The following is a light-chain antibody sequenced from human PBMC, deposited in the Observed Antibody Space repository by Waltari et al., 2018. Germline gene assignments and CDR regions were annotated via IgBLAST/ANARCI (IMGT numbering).Light chain of an antibody. CDR2: WAS. V-gene: IGKV4-1*01. CDR3: QQFGSLPFT. J-gene: IGKJ3*01. Sequence: DIVLTQSPDSLTVSLGERATINCKSSQSVLCSSNTKNCLAWFQQKPGQPPKLLIYWASTRESGVPDRFSGSGSGTDFTLTISRLEPEDFAVYYCQQFGSLPFTFGPGTKVDIK. CDR1: QSVLCSSNTKNC.